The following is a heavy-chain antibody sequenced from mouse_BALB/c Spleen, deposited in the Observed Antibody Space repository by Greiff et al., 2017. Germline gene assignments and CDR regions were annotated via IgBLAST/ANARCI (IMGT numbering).Heavy chain of an antibody. CDR1: GFTFSSYA. J-gene: IGHJ3*01. V-gene: IGHV5-9-3*01. CDR3: ARQGYGNYWFAY. D-gene: IGHD2-10*02. CDR2: ISSGGSYT. Sequence: EVQLVESGGGLVKPGGSLKLSCAASGFTFSSYAMSWVRQTPEKRLEWVATISSGGSYTYYPDSVKGRFTISRDNAKNTLYLQMSSLRSADTAMSDCARQGYGNYWFAYWGQGTLVTVSA.